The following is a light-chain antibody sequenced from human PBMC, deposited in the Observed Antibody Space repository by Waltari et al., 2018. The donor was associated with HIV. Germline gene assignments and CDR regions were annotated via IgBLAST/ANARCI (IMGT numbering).Light chain of an antibody. CDR3: TSFTTTTAWV. J-gene: IGLJ3*02. V-gene: IGLV2-14*03. CDR1: SSDIGGYDY. Sequence: QSALTQPASVSGSLGQSITFSCTGTSSDIGGYDYVSWYQQHPGDAPKIIIYDVTNRPSGMSDRFSGSKSGDTASLTISGLQAEDEADYYCTSFTTTTAWVFGGGTKLTVL. CDR2: DVT.